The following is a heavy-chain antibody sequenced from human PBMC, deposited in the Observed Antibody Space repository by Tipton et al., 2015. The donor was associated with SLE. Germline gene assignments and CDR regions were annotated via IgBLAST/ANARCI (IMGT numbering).Heavy chain of an antibody. CDR2: INHSGST. CDR1: GGSFSGYY. J-gene: IGHJ3*02. CDR3: ASGDFWSGHPVDAFDI. D-gene: IGHD3-3*01. Sequence: TLSLTCAVYGGSFSGYYWSWIRQPPGKGLEWIGEINHSGSTNYNPSLKSRVTISVDTSKNQFSLKLSSVTAADTAVYYCASGDFWSGHPVDAFDIWGQGTMVSVSS. V-gene: IGHV4-34*01.